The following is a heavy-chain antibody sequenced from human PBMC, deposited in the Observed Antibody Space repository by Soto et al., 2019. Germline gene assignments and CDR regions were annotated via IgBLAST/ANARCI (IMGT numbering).Heavy chain of an antibody. CDR1: GGSFSGYY. D-gene: IGHD2-8*01. CDR3: ARGVEYAAHSPMDY. V-gene: IGHV4-34*01. Sequence: SETLSLTCAVYGGSFSGYYWSWIRQPPGKGLEWIGEINHSGSTNYNPSLKSRVTISVDTSKNQFSLKLSSVTAADTAVYYCARGVEYAAHSPMDYWGQGTLVTVSS. CDR2: INHSGST. J-gene: IGHJ4*02.